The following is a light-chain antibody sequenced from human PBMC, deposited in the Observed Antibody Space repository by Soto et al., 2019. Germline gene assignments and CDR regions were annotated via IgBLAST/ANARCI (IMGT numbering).Light chain of an antibody. CDR3: QQYGNSPWT. V-gene: IGKV3-20*01. CDR2: GAS. CDR1: QSVRSSY. J-gene: IGKJ1*01. Sequence: EIVLTHSPGTLSLSPGERAALSGSAGQSVRSSYFAWYQQKPGQAPRLFIYGASSSATGIPDRFSGSGSGTDFTLTISRLEPEDFAVYHCQQYGNSPWTFGQGTKVDIK.